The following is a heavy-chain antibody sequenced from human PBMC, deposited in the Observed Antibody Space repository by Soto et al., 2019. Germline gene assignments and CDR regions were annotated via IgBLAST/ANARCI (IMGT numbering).Heavy chain of an antibody. Sequence: PSETLSLTCAVYGGSFSGYYWSWLRQPPGKGLEWIGEINHSGSTNYNPSLKSRVTISVDTSKNQFSLKLSSVTAADTAVYYCARVGLCSGGSCYSYLDVWGKGTTVTVSS. D-gene: IGHD2-15*01. CDR1: GGSFSGYY. J-gene: IGHJ6*03. CDR3: ARVGLCSGGSCYSYLDV. V-gene: IGHV4-34*01. CDR2: INHSGST.